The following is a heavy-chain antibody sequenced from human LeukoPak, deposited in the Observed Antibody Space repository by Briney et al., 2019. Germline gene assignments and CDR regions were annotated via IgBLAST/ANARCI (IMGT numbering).Heavy chain of an antibody. CDR3: ARGSRVQGNAFDI. J-gene: IGHJ3*02. CDR2: INSDGSST. V-gene: IGHV3-74*01. Sequence: RSGGSLRLSCAASGFTFSSYWMHWVRQAPGKGLVWVSRINSDGSSTSYADSVKGRFTISRDNAKNTLYLQMNSLRAEDTAVYYCARGSRVQGNAFDIWGQGTMVTVSS. CDR1: GFTFSSYW. D-gene: IGHD3-10*01.